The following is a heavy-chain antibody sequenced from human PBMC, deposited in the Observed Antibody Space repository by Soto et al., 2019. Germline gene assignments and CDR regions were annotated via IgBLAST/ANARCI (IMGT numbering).Heavy chain of an antibody. CDR3: AIRTYSTGWYYLDL. D-gene: IGHD6-25*01. Sequence: EVQILESGGGLVQPGGSLRLSCTGSGFTFSSYGMSWVRQAPGKGLEWVSGISGGGPPTYYADSVRGRFTISRDNSKNTLYLQMNSLRAEDTAVYYCAIRTYSTGWYYLDLWGRGTLVTVSA. CDR2: ISGGGPPT. CDR1: GFTFSSYG. V-gene: IGHV3-23*01. J-gene: IGHJ4*02.